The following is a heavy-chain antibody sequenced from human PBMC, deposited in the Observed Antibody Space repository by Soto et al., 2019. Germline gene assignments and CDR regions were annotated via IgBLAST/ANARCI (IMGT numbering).Heavy chain of an antibody. CDR1: GGSISSGDYY. J-gene: IGHJ5*02. D-gene: IGHD5-18*01. V-gene: IGHV4-30-4*01. Sequence: PSETLSLTCTVSGGSISSGDYYWSWIRQPPGKGLEWIGYIYYSGSTYYNPSLKSRVTISVDTSKNQFSLKLSSVTAADTAVYYCARDGGDTAMVPNWFDPWGQGTLVTVSS. CDR2: IYYSGST. CDR3: ARDGGDTAMVPNWFDP.